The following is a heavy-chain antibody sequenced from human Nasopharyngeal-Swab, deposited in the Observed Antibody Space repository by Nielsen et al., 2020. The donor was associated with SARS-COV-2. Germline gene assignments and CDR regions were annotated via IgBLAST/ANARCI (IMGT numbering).Heavy chain of an antibody. CDR2: IKQDESEK. J-gene: IGHJ4*02. Sequence: WIRQPPGKGLEWVANIKQDESEKYYVDSVKGRFTVSRDNAKKSLYLQMNSLRAEDTAVYYCARESYDSSGYHYYYFDYWGQGTLVTVSS. D-gene: IGHD3-22*01. V-gene: IGHV3-7*03. CDR3: ARESYDSSGYHYYYFDY.